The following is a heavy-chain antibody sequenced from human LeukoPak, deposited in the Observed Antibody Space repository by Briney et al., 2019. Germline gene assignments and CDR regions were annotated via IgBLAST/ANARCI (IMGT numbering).Heavy chain of an antibody. D-gene: IGHD4-17*01. V-gene: IGHV4-34*01. CDR3: ANTLSGYGDYLGSLNQ. Sequence: PSETLSLTCAVYGGSFSGYYWSWIRQPPGKGLEWIGEINHSGSTNYNPSLKSRVTISVDTSKNQFSLKLSSVAAADTAVYYCANTLSGYGDYLGSLNQWGQGTLVTVSS. CDR2: INHSGST. J-gene: IGHJ4*02. CDR1: GGSFSGYY.